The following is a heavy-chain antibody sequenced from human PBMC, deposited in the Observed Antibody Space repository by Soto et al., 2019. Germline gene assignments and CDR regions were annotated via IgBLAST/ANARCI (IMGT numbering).Heavy chain of an antibody. CDR2: ISRNSGSI. V-gene: IGHV3-9*01. J-gene: IGHJ4*02. CDR1: GFTFDDYA. Sequence: EVQLVESGGGLVQPGRSLRLSCAASGFTFDDYAMHWVRQAPGKGLEWVSGISRNSGSIGYADSVKGRFTISRDNAKNSLYLKMSGLRAEDTALYYCGKDIGLNGKTARFDCWGQGTLVTVSS. CDR3: GKDIGLNGKTARFDC. D-gene: IGHD1-20*01.